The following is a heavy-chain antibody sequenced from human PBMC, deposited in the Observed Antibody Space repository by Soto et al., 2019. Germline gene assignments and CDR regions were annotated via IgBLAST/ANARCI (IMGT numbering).Heavy chain of an antibody. V-gene: IGHV4-31*03. CDR1: GGSISSGGYY. CDR3: ARGYSSSSRHGHYYYYMDV. Sequence: QVQLQESGPGLVKPSQTLSLTCTVSGGSISSGGYYWSWIRQHPGKGLEWIGYIYYSGSTYYNPSLKSRVTISVDTSKNQFSLKLSSVTAADTAVYYCARGYSSSSRHGHYYYYMDVWGKGTTVTVSS. D-gene: IGHD6-6*01. CDR2: IYYSGST. J-gene: IGHJ6*03.